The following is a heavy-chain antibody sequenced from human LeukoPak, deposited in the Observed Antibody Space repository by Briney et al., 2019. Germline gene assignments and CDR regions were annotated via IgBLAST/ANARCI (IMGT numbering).Heavy chain of an antibody. J-gene: IGHJ4*02. CDR2: ISASGSSI. CDR3: AKTYRDYFDY. Sequence: GGSLIFSCAASGFSFDNFAMNWVRLARGKGLEWVSTISASGSSIFYADSVKGRFTIARDNSKNTVSLQMKSLRAEDTAIYYCAKTYRDYFDYWGLGTLVTVSS. V-gene: IGHV3-23*01. CDR1: GFSFDNFA. D-gene: IGHD5-18*01.